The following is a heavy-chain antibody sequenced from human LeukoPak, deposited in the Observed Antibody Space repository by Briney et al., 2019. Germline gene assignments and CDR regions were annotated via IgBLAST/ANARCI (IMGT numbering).Heavy chain of an antibody. CDR1: GFTFSSYA. CDR3: AKDLDRVVAAPIFDY. Sequence: GGSLRLSCAASGFTFSSYAMSWVRQAPGKGLEWVPAISGSGGSTYYADSVKGRFTFSRDNSKNTLYLQMNSLRAEDTAVYYCAKDLDRVVAAPIFDYWGQGTLVTVSS. V-gene: IGHV3-23*01. J-gene: IGHJ4*02. CDR2: ISGSGGST. D-gene: IGHD2-15*01.